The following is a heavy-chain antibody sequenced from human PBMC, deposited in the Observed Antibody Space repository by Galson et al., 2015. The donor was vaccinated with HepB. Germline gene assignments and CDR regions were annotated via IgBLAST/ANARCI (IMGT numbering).Heavy chain of an antibody. D-gene: IGHD6-6*01. CDR1: GGTFSSYA. Sequence: SVKVSCKASGGTFSSYAISWVRQAPGQGLEWMGGIIPIFGTANYAQKFQGRVTITADESTSTAYMELSSLRSEDTAVYYCARDREQLVSGYYYYMDVWGKGTTVTVSS. J-gene: IGHJ6*03. CDR3: ARDREQLVSGYYYYMDV. CDR2: IIPIFGTA. V-gene: IGHV1-69*13.